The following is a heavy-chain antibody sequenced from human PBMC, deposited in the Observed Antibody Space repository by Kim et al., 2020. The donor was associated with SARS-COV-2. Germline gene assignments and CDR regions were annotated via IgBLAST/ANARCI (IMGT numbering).Heavy chain of an antibody. CDR1: GDSVSSNSAA. D-gene: IGHD5-18*01. Sequence: SQTLSLTCAISGDSVSSNSAAWNWIRQSPSRGLEWLGRTYYRSKWYNDYAVSVKSRITINPDTSKNQFSLQLNSVTPEDTAVYYCARVRGDSNGYESYFDFWGQETLVTVSS. CDR3: ARVRGDSNGYESYFDF. CDR2: TYYRSKWYN. J-gene: IGHJ4*02. V-gene: IGHV6-1*01.